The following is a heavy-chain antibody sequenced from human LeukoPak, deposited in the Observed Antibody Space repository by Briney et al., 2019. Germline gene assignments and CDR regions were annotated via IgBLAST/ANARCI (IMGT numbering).Heavy chain of an antibody. J-gene: IGHJ3*02. CDR3: ARFAEAFDI. V-gene: IGHV3-64*01. CDR1: GFTFSSYA. CDR2: ISSNGGST. Sequence: GGSLRLSCAASGFTFSSYAIHWVRQAPGKGLEYVSAISSNGGSTYYANSVKGRFTISRDNSKNTLYLQMGSLRAEDMAVYYCARFAEAFDIWGQGTMVTVSS.